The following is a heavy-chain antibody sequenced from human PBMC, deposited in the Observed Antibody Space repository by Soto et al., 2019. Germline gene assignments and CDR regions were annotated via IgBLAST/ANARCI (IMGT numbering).Heavy chain of an antibody. Sequence: TASGFTFSSYAMSWVRQAPGKGLEWVSAISGSGGSTYYADSMKGRFTISRDNSKNTLYLQMNSLRAEDTAVYYCAKEVEYSSSWSDIDYWGQGTLVTVSS. CDR3: AKEVEYSSSWSDIDY. CDR2: ISGSGGST. V-gene: IGHV3-23*01. CDR1: GFTFSSYA. D-gene: IGHD6-13*01. J-gene: IGHJ4*02.